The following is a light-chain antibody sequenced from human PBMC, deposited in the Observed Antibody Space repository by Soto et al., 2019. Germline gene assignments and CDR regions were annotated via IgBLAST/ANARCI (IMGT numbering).Light chain of an antibody. V-gene: IGLV1-40*01. CDR1: SSNIGAGYD. CDR2: GNS. J-gene: IGLJ2*01. Sequence: QSVLTQPPSVSRAPGQRVTISCTGSSSNIGAGYDVHWYQQLPGTAPKLLIHGNSNRPSGVPDRFSGSKSGTSASLAITGLQAEDEADYYCQSYDSSLRGVFGGGTKLTVL. CDR3: QSYDSSLRGV.